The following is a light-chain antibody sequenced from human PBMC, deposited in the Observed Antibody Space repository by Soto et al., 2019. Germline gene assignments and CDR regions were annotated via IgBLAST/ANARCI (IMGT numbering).Light chain of an antibody. J-gene: IGKJ4*01. V-gene: IGKV1-33*01. CDR2: DAS. CDR1: HDISNY. CDR3: QQYDNLPLT. Sequence: DIQMTQSPSSLSESVGDRVTITCQASHDISNYLNWYQQKPGKAPKLLIYDASNLETGVPSRFSGSGSGTDFTFTISSLQPEDIATYYCQQYDNLPLTFGGGTKVDIK.